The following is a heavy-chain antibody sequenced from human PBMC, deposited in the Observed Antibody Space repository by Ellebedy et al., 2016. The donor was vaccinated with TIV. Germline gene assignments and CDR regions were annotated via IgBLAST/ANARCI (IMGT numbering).Heavy chain of an antibody. CDR1: GFSLSNARMG. V-gene: IGHV2-26*01. Sequence: SGPTLVKPTETLTLTCTVSGFSLSNARMGVSWIRQPPGKALEWLAHIFSNDEKSYSTSLRSRLIISKDTPKSHVVLTVTNMDPVDTATYYCARIRVDRGWLRPDYWGQGTLVTVSS. J-gene: IGHJ4*02. D-gene: IGHD6-19*01. CDR2: IFSNDEK. CDR3: ARIRVDRGWLRPDY.